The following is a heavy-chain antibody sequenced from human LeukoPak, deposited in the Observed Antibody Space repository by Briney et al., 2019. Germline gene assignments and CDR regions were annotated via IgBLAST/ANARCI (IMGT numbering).Heavy chain of an antibody. D-gene: IGHD3-9*01. CDR3: PRDQDPQYILTGYSLKYYYGMDV. J-gene: IGHJ6*02. CDR2: ISYDGSNK. Sequence: GGSLRLSCAASGFTFSSYAMQWVRQAPGKGLEWVAVISYDGSNKYYADSVKGRFTISRDNSKNTLYLQMNSLRAKDTAVHYCPRDQDPQYILTGYSLKYYYGMDVWGQGTTVTVSS. V-gene: IGHV3-30*04. CDR1: GFTFSSYA.